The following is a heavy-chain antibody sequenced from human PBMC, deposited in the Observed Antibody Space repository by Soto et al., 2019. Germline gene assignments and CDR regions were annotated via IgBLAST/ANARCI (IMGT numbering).Heavy chain of an antibody. CDR1: GFIFSGYG. V-gene: IGHV3-30*18. CDR2: ISYDGRRK. Sequence: QVQLVESGGGVVQPGGSLRLSCSGSGFIFSGYGMHWVRQPPGKGLEWVAVISYDGRRKYYEDSVKGRFTVSRDNSQNTVYLEMNSLRVEDSAMYYCAKDILRDQLDWGMDVWGQGTRVTVSS. D-gene: IGHD3-9*01. CDR3: AKDILRDQLDWGMDV. J-gene: IGHJ6*01.